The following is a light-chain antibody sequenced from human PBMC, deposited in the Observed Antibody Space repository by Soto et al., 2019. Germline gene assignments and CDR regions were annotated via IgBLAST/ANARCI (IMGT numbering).Light chain of an antibody. CDR3: QQRAGWPTT. CDR2: DAS. CDR1: QSVGTK. J-gene: IGKJ5*01. V-gene: IGKV3-11*01. Sequence: EILLTQSPGTLSLSPGERATLSCRATQSVGTKLVWYQQKPGQAPRILIFDASNRDAGIPARFSGSGSGADFSLTISRLEPEDFAVYYCQQRAGWPTTFGQGTRLEIK.